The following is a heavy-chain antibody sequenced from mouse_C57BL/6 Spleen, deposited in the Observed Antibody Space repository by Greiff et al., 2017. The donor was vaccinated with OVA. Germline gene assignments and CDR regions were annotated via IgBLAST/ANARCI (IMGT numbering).Heavy chain of an antibody. D-gene: IGHD1-1*01. CDR2: INPSSGYT. Sequence: VQRVESGAELAKPGASVKLSCKASGYTFTSYWMHWVKQRPGQGLEWIGYINPSSGYTKYNQKFKDKATLTADKSSSTAYMQLSSLTYEDSAVYYCASGVVRDYWGQGTTLTVSS. J-gene: IGHJ2*01. V-gene: IGHV1-7*01. CDR1: GYTFTSYW. CDR3: ASGVVRDY.